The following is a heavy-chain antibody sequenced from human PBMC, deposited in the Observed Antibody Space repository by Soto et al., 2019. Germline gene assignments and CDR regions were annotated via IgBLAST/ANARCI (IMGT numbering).Heavy chain of an antibody. CDR1: GFTFDDYA. D-gene: IGHD2-15*01. V-gene: IGHV3-74*01. CDR2: INSDGSYI. J-gene: IGHJ4*02. CDR3: VTGWSEY. Sequence: GGSLRLSCAASGFTFDDYAMHWVRQAPGKGLVWVSRINSDGSYINYADSVKGRFTTSRDNAKNMLYLQMNSLRAEDTALYYCVTGWSEYWGQGALVTVSS.